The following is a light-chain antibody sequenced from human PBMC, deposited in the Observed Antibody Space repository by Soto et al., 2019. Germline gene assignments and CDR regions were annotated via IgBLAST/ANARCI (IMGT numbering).Light chain of an antibody. J-gene: IGLJ3*02. Sequence: QSVVTQPPSASGTPGQRVTISCSGSSSNIGSHYVYWYQQLPGTAPKLLIYRNNQRPSGVPDRFSGSKSGTSASLAISGLRSDDEADYYCAAWDDSLSGRVFGGGTKLTVL. CDR2: RNN. CDR3: AAWDDSLSGRV. CDR1: SSNIGSHY. V-gene: IGLV1-47*01.